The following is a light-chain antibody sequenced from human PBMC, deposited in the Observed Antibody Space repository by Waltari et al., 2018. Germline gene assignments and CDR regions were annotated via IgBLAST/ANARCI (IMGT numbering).Light chain of an antibody. CDR2: KDS. CDR1: TLPKNH. Sequence: SYELTQPPSVSVSPGQTARITCSGDTLPKNHAYWYQQKPGQAPVVVIYKDSERPSGIPERFSGSSSGTTVTLTISRVQAEDEADYYCQSADTTWVFGGGTKLTVL. J-gene: IGLJ3*02. V-gene: IGLV3-25*03. CDR3: QSADTTWV.